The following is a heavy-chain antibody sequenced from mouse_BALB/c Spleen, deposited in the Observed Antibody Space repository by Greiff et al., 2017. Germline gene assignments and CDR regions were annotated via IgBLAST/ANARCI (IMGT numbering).Heavy chain of an antibody. CDR1: GFTFSSFG. Sequence: EVKLMESGGGLVQPGGSQKLSCAASGFTFSSFGMHWVRQAPEKGLEWVAYISSGSSTIYYADTVKGRFTISRDNPKNTLFLQMTSLRSEDTAMYYCAREEGYDYFDYWGQGTLVTVSA. CDR3: AREEGYDYFDY. V-gene: IGHV5-17*02. D-gene: IGHD2-2*01. J-gene: IGHJ3*01. CDR2: ISSGSSTI.